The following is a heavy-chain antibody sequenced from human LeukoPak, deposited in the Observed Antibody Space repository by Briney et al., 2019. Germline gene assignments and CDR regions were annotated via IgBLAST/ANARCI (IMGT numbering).Heavy chain of an antibody. D-gene: IGHD3-3*01. CDR1: GGPINDYY. V-gene: IGHV4-59*01. Sequence: KPSETLSLTCTLSGGPINDYYWSWIRQSPGKGLEWIGYTYYQGTTKYNPSLISRVTISVDTATSHFSLKMSSVTAADTAVYYCVSWRSGYFDYWGKGILVTASS. CDR2: TYYQGTT. J-gene: IGHJ4*02. CDR3: VSWRSGYFDY.